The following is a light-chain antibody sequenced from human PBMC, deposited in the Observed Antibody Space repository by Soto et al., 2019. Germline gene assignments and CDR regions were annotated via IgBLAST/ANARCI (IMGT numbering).Light chain of an antibody. CDR3: CSYEGRYIYV. CDR1: SSDVGGYNF. CDR2: DVT. V-gene: IGLV2-11*01. J-gene: IGLJ7*01. Sequence: QSALTQPRSVSGSPGQSVTISCTGTSSDVGGYNFVSWYQHHPGKAPKLMIYDVTKRPSGVPDRFSDSKSGNTASLTISGLQAEDEADYYCCSYEGRYIYVFGSGTQLTVL.